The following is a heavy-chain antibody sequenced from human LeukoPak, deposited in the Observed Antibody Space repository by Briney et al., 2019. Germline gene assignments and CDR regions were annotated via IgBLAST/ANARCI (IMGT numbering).Heavy chain of an antibody. D-gene: IGHD3-22*01. CDR3: ARVGMISSTGFDY. CDR2: IIPIVGTA. V-gene: IGHV1-69*05. CDR1: GGTFSSYA. J-gene: IGHJ4*02. Sequence: SVKVSCKASGGTFSSYAISWVRQAPGQGLEWMGGIIPIVGTANYAQKFQGRVTITTDESTSTAYMELSSLRSEDTAVYYCARVGMISSTGFDYWGQGTLVTVSS.